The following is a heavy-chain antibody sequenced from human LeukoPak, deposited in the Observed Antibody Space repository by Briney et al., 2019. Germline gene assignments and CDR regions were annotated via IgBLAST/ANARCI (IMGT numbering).Heavy chain of an antibody. D-gene: IGHD2-15*01. CDR3: ARGRRVVVVVAAIPSMDV. V-gene: IGHV4-34*01. Sequence: SETLSLTCAVYGGSFSGYYWSWISQPPGKGLEWIGEINHSGSTNYNPSLKSRVTISVDTSKNQFSLKLSSVTAADTAVYYCARGRRVVVVVAAIPSMDVWGKGTTVTVSS. J-gene: IGHJ6*03. CDR1: GGSFSGYY. CDR2: INHSGST.